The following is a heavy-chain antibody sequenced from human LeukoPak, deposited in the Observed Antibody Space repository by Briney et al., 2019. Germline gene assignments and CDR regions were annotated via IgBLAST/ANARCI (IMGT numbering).Heavy chain of an antibody. D-gene: IGHD3-22*01. CDR3: ASHYYDSSGQHDD. CDR1: GYTFTGYY. V-gene: IGHV1-2*06. J-gene: IGHJ4*02. CDR2: INPNSGGT. Sequence: ASVKVSCKASGYTFTGYYMHWVRQAPGQGLEWMGRINPNSGGTNYAQKFQGRVTMTRDTSISTAYMKLSRLRSDDTAVYYCASHYYDSSGQHDDWGQGTLVTVSS.